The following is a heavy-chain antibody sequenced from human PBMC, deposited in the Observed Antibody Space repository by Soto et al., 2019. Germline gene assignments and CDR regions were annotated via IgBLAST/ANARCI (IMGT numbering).Heavy chain of an antibody. Sequence: PGGSLRLSCAASGFTFSSYAMSWVRQAPGKGLEWVSAISGSGGSTYYADSVKGRFTISRDNSKNTLYLQMNSLRAEDTAVYYCAKNGYSGYDSVGATDYWGQGTLVTVSS. CDR1: GFTFSSYA. J-gene: IGHJ4*02. CDR3: AKNGYSGYDSVGATDY. CDR2: ISGSGGST. V-gene: IGHV3-23*01. D-gene: IGHD5-12*01.